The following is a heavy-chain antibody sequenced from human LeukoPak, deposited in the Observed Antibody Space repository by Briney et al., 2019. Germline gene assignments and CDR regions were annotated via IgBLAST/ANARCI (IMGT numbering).Heavy chain of an antibody. D-gene: IGHD1-26*01. CDR3: ARWEGYHFDY. CDR2: IYSGGST. V-gene: IGHV3-66*02. CDR1: GFTVSSDY. J-gene: IGHJ4*02. Sequence: GGSLRLSCAASGFTVSSDYMNWVRQAPGKGLEWVSVIYSGGSTDYADSVKGRFTISRDKSKNTLYLQMNSLRREDTAVYYCARWEGYHFDYWGQGTLVIVSS.